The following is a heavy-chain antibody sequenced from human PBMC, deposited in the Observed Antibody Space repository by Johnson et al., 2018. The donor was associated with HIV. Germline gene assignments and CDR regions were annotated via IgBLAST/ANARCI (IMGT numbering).Heavy chain of an antibody. Sequence: VQLVESGGDVVRPGGSLRISCVASGFKLYEYDVSWVRQVPGKGLEWVSGLTWSGGGTTYADSVKGRFTVSSDNAKNSLYLQMNGLRAEDTAVYYCARGGLEYSSALGLGYAFDVWGQGTVVTVSS. V-gene: IGHV3-20*04. CDR3: ARGGLEYSSALGLGYAFDV. J-gene: IGHJ3*01. CDR2: LTWSGGGT. CDR1: GFKLYEYD. D-gene: IGHD6-25*01.